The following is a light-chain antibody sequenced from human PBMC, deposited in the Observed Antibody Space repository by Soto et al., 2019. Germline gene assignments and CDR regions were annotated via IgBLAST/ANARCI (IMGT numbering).Light chain of an antibody. CDR1: QSVSSNY. CDR2: GAS. CDR3: QQYGSSRT. Sequence: EIVLTQSPATLSLSPEERATLSCRASQSVSSNYLAWYQQKPGQAPRHLIYGASSRATGIPDRFSGSGSGTDFTLTIGRLEPEDFAVYYCQQYGSSRTFGQGTKVDIK. V-gene: IGKV3-20*01. J-gene: IGKJ1*01.